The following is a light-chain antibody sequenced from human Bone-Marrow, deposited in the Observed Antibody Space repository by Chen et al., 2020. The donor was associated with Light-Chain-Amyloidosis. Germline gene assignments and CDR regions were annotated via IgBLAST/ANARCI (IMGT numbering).Light chain of an antibody. Sequence: DIQMTQSPSSLSASVGDRVTMTCRASQNITNYLNWFQQRPGKAPKLLISISSSFQSGVPSRFSGSGSGTDFTLTISSLQPEDFAIYYCQQSHSLPLTFGGGTKVEMK. V-gene: IGKV1-39*01. J-gene: IGKJ4*01. CDR2: ISS. CDR3: QQSHSLPLT. CDR1: QNITNY.